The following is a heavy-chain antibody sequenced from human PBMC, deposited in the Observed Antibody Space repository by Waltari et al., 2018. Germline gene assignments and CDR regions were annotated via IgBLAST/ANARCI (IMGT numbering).Heavy chain of an antibody. CDR3: VRGGLLRPFDY. Sequence: QVPQQQWGAGLLKPSETLSLTCGVSGGSFFGYYWSWIRQPPGKGMEWLGEIAHSGRTNYNPSLKSRITISIDTANNQFSLNLTSATAADTAVYYCVRGGLLRPFDYWGQGSLLVVSS. D-gene: IGHD2-21*01. V-gene: IGHV4-34*01. CDR2: IAHSGRT. CDR1: GGSFFGYY. J-gene: IGHJ4*02.